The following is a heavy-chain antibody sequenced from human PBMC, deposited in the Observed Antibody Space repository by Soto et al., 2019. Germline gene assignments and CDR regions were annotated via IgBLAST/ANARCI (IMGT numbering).Heavy chain of an antibody. V-gene: IGHV2-70*01. CDR3: ARTPALSSGVYAPYGMDV. CDR2: IDWDDDK. J-gene: IGHJ6*02. Sequence: SGPTLVNPTQTLTLTCTFSGFSLSTSGMCVSWIRQPPGKALEWLALIDWDDDKNYSTSLKTRLTISKDTSKNQVVLTMTNMDPVDTATYYCARTPALSSGVYAPYGMDVWGQGTTVTVSS. CDR1: GFSLSTSGMC. D-gene: IGHD2-8*01.